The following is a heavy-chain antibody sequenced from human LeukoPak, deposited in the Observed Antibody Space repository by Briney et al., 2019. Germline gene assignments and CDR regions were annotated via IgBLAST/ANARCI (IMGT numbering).Heavy chain of an antibody. Sequence: PGGSLRLSCAASGFTFNSYAMSWVRQASGKGLEWVSAISGSGGSTYYADSVKGRFTISRDNSKNTLYLQMISLRAEDTAVYYCAKFMGALDSWGQGTLVTVSS. CDR1: GFTFNSYA. CDR3: AKFMGALDS. CDR2: ISGSGGST. D-gene: IGHD1-26*01. V-gene: IGHV3-23*01. J-gene: IGHJ4*02.